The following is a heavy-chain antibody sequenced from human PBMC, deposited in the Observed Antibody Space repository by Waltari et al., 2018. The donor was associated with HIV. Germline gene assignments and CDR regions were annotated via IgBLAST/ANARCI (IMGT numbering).Heavy chain of an antibody. V-gene: IGHV4-61*02. CDR2: IYTSGST. CDR1: GGSVSSGSYY. Sequence: QVQLQESGPGLVKPSQTLSLTCTVSGGSVSSGSYYWSWIRQSAGKGLEWIGRIYTSGSTNYSPSLKSRVTISIDTSKNQFSLKLSSVTAADTAVYYCARNDDYGDYVGNYYATDVWGQGTTVTVSS. D-gene: IGHD4-17*01. J-gene: IGHJ6*02. CDR3: ARNDDYGDYVGNYYATDV.